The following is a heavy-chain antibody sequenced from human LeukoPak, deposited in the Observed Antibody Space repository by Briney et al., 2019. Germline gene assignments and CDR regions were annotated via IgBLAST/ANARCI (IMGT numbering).Heavy chain of an antibody. J-gene: IGHJ4*02. D-gene: IGHD3-16*01. Sequence: SETLSLTCTVSGGSISSYYWSWIRQPPGKGLEWIGYIYYSGSTNYNPSLKSRVTISVDTSKNQFSLKLSSVTAADTAVYYCARASYATTVPFDYWGQGTLVTVSS. CDR1: GGSISSYY. V-gene: IGHV4-59*01. CDR3: ARASYATTVPFDY. CDR2: IYYSGST.